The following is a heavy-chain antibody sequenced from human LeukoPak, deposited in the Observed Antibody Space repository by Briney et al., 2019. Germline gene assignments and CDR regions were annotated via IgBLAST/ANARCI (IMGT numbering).Heavy chain of an antibody. CDR3: AHRPNFQYFFDY. CDR2: IYWDDE. D-gene: IGHD2/OR15-2a*01. J-gene: IGHJ4*02. Sequence: GSGPTLVKPTQTLTLTCTFSGFSLNTRGVGVGWIRQAPGEALEWLALIYWDDERYSPSLKSRLTITKDTSRNPVVLTMTNMDLVDTATYYCAHRPNFQYFFDYWGQGALVTVSS. V-gene: IGHV2-5*02. CDR1: GFSLNTRGVG.